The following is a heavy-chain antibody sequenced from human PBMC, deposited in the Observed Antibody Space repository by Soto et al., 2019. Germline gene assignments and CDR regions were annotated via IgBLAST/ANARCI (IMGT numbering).Heavy chain of an antibody. D-gene: IGHD6-13*01. CDR2: ISRSGGGP. CDR3: AKEAAAGSLFDY. CDR1: GFTFRNFA. Sequence: GGSLRLSCAPSGFTFRNFAMSWVRQAPGKGLEWLSSISRSGGGPYYADSVKGRFTISRDNSQNTLYLLMNSLRAEDTAVYYCAKEAAAGSLFDYWGQGTLVTVSS. V-gene: IGHV3-23*01. J-gene: IGHJ4*02.